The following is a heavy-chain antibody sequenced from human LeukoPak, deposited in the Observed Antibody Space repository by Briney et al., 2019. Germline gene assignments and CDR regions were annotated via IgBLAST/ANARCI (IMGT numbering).Heavy chain of an antibody. Sequence: GGSLRLSCAASGFTFSSYAMHWVRQAPGKGLEWVAVISYDGSNKYYADSVKGRFTISRDNSKNTLYLQMNSLRAEDTAVYYCARAVLSYYDILTGYPDYWGQGTLVTVSS. CDR3: ARAVLSYYDILTGYPDY. J-gene: IGHJ4*02. CDR1: GFTFSSYA. CDR2: ISYDGSNK. V-gene: IGHV3-30*01. D-gene: IGHD3-9*01.